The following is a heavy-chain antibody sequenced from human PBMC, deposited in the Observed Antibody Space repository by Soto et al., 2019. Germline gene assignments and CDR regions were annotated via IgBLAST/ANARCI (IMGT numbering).Heavy chain of an antibody. J-gene: IGHJ4*02. CDR2: ISGSGSYT. CDR3: ARGGGSSLPDY. D-gene: IGHD6-13*01. V-gene: IGHV3-11*05. CDR1: GFTFSDYY. Sequence: QVQLVESGGGLVKPGGSLRLSCAASGFTFSDYYVSWIRQAPGKGQQWVSYISGSGSYTNYAASVKGRFSISRDNAKNSLFLQMNSLRAEDTAVYYCARGGGSSLPDYWGQGTLVTVSS.